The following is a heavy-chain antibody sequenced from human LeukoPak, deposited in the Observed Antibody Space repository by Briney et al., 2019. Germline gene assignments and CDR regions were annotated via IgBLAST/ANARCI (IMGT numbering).Heavy chain of an antibody. Sequence: PGGSLRLSCAASGFTFSSYAMSWVRQAPGKGLEWVSAISGSGGSTYYADSVKGRFTISRDNAKNSLYLQMSNLRAEDTAVYYCAKHSTGVECWGRGTLVTVSS. CDR2: ISGSGGST. CDR1: GFTFSSYA. J-gene: IGHJ2*01. D-gene: IGHD3-10*01. V-gene: IGHV3-23*01. CDR3: AKHSTGVEC.